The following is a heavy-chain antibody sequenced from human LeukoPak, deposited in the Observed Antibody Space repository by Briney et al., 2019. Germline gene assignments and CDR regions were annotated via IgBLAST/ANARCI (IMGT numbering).Heavy chain of an antibody. J-gene: IGHJ6*04. CDR2: ISAYNGNT. V-gene: IGHV1-18*04. CDR1: GYTFTSYG. CDR3: ARDSVGTMVRGVIITTLYYYGMDV. Sequence: ASVKVSCKASGYTFTSYGISWVRQAPGQGLEWMGWISAYNGNTNYAQKLQGRVTMTTDTSTSTAYMELRSLRSDDTAVYYCARDSVGTMVRGVIITTLYYYGMDVWGKGTTVTVFS. D-gene: IGHD3-10*01.